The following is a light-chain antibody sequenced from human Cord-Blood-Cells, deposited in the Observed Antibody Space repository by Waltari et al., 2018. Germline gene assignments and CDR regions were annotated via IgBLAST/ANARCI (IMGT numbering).Light chain of an antibody. J-gene: IGLJ3*02. Sequence: SALTQPASVSGSPGQSITISCTGTSSDVGGYNYVSWYQQHPGKAPKLMIYDVSNRPSGVSNRFSGSKSGNTASLTISGLQAEDEADYYCSSYTSSSTWVVGGGTKLTVL. CDR2: DVS. V-gene: IGLV2-14*03. CDR3: SSYTSSSTWV. CDR1: SSDVGGYNY.